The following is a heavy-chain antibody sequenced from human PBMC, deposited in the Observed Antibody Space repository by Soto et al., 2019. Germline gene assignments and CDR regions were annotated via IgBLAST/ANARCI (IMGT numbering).Heavy chain of an antibody. V-gene: IGHV3-30*03. CDR3: AAHSGNYWNHFDD. D-gene: IGHD1-26*01. J-gene: IGHJ4*02. CDR1: GFTFSTYG. CDR2: ISYVGTNK. Sequence: PGWSLRLSCAASGFTFSTYGMPWVRQAPGKGLEWVALISYVGTNKYYGDSVKGRFTISRDNPKNTLYLQMNSLRPEDTAVYYCAAHSGNYWNHFDDWGLGTMVTVSS.